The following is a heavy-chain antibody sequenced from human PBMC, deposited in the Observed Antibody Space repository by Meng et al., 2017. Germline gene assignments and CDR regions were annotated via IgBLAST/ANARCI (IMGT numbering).Heavy chain of an antibody. J-gene: IGHJ4*02. D-gene: IGHD3-10*01. V-gene: IGHV4-30-2*01. CDR3: ARGYGGLDY. CDR2: IFHSGTT. CDR1: GGSVSSGGYS. Sequence: QLQLQESGSGLVKPSQTLSLTCAVSGGSVSSGGYSWNWIRQPPGKGLEWIGYIFHSGTTYYNPSLESRVTISIDTSKNQFSLKVTSATAADTAVYYCARGYGGLDYWGQGTLVTVSS.